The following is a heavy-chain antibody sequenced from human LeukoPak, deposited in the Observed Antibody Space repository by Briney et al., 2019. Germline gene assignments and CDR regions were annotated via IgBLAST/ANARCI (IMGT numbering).Heavy chain of an antibody. CDR2: ISYSGST. CDR1: GGSISSYY. J-gene: IGHJ6*02. D-gene: IGHD3-10*01. V-gene: IGHV4-59*12. CDR3: ARDEGFGELLYPHYGMDV. Sequence: SETLSLTCTVSGGSISSYYWSWIRQPPGKGLEWIGYISYSGSTNYNPSLKSRVTISADTSKNQFSLKLSSVTAADTAVYYCARDEGFGELLYPHYGMDVWGQGTTVTVSS.